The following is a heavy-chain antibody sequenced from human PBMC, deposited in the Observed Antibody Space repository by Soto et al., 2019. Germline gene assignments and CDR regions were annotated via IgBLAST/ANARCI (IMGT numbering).Heavy chain of an antibody. CDR3: ARDHEYSSSSFDY. J-gene: IGHJ4*02. CDR1: GGTFSSYA. D-gene: IGHD6-6*01. Sequence: SVKVSCKASGGTFSSYAISWVRQAPGQGLEWMGGIIPIFGTANYAQKFQGRVTITADKSTSTAYMELSSLRSEDTAVYYCARDHEYSSSSFDYWGQGTLVTVSS. V-gene: IGHV1-69*06. CDR2: IIPIFGTA.